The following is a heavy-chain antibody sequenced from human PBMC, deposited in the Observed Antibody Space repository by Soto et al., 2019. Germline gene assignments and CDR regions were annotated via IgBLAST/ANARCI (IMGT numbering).Heavy chain of an antibody. CDR2: IYATGIGGYTPST. CDR3: ARGEDAFFYYGLDV. Sequence: SETLSLTCTVSGSSITSSYWSWIRRPPGKGLEWIAYIYATGIGGYTPSTSYNPSLKSRVTMSVDTSKSQFSLKLTSVTAADTAVYYCARGEDAFFYYGLDVWGQGITVTVSS. V-gene: IGHV4-59*01. CDR1: GSSITSSY. J-gene: IGHJ6*02.